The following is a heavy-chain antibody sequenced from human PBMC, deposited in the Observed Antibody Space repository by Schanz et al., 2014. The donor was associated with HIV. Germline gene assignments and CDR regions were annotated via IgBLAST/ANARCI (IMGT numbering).Heavy chain of an antibody. J-gene: IGHJ6*02. CDR2: TSYDGTKK. Sequence: QVQLVESGGGVIQPGRSLRLSCVASGFNFNSYGMHWVRQAPGKGLEWVAVTSYDGTKKHYADSVKGRFTISRDNSKNSLYLQVKRLRTEDTAVYFCAKDGNLYDSRYRGKGNYYHYYGMDVWGQGTTVTVSS. CDR3: AKDGNLYDSRYRGKGNYYHYYGMDV. V-gene: IGHV3-30*18. D-gene: IGHD3-22*01. CDR1: GFNFNSYG.